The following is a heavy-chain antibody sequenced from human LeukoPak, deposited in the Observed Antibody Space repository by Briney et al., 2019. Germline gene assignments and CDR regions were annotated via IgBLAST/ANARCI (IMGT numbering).Heavy chain of an antibody. CDR3: ARGLLDAFDI. CDR1: GGSISSYY. CDR2: IYYSGST. V-gene: IGHV4-59*01. Sequence: SETLSLTCTVSGGSISSYYWSWIRQPPGKGLEWIGYIYYSGSTNYNPSLKSRVTISVDTSKNQFSLKLSSVTAADTAVYYCARGLLDAFDIWGQETMVTVSS. J-gene: IGHJ3*02.